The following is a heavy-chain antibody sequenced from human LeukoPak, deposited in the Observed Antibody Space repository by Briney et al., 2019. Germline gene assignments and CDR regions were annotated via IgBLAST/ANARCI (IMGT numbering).Heavy chain of an antibody. CDR2: MYYSGST. CDR3: ARDREYSSGWYGLDY. D-gene: IGHD6-19*01. CDR1: GGSVSSYY. J-gene: IGHJ4*02. Sequence: SETLSLTCTVSGGSVSSYYRSWIRQPPGKGLEWIGYMYYSGSTIYNPSLKSRVTISVDTSKNQFSLKLRSVTAADTAVYYCARDREYSSGWYGLDYWGQGTLVTVSS. V-gene: IGHV4-59*02.